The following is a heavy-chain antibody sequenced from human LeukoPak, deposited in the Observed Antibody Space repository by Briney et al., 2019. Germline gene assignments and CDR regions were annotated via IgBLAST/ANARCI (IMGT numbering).Heavy chain of an antibody. D-gene: IGHD4-23*01. V-gene: IGHV1-18*01. CDR2: ISAYNGNT. J-gene: IGHJ4*02. Sequence: ASVKVSCKASGYTFTSYGISWVRQAPGQGLEWMGWISAYNGNTNSAPKFQGRVTMTTDRSTSTAYMELRSLRSDDTAVYYCTRDERELGGNEYYFDYWGQGTLVTVSS. CDR3: TRDERELGGNEYYFDY. CDR1: GYTFTSYG.